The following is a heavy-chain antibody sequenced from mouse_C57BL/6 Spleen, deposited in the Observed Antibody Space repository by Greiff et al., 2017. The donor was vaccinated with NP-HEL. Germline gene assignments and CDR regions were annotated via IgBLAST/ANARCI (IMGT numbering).Heavy chain of an antibody. J-gene: IGHJ4*01. CDR1: GYTFTGYW. CDR3: ARGSFYGSSHAMDY. V-gene: IGHV1-9*01. Sequence: LQQSGASVTLSCKATGYTFTGYWIEWVKQRPGHGLEWIGEILPGSGSTNYNEKFKGKATFTADTSSNTAYMQLSSLTTEDSAIYYCARGSFYGSSHAMDYWGQGTSVTVSS. D-gene: IGHD1-1*01. CDR2: ILPGSGST.